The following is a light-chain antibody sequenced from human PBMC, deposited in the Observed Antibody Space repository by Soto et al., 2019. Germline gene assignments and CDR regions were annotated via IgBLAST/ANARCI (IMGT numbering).Light chain of an antibody. Sequence: DIQMTQSPSSLSASVGDRVTVTCRASQGISKYLAWYKKKPGQVPKLLIYAASNLQSGVPSRFSGSGSGTDFTLTISSLQPEDVATYYCQKYNGAPPVTFGGGTKVDIK. CDR1: QGISKY. J-gene: IGKJ4*01. V-gene: IGKV1-27*01. CDR3: QKYNGAPPVT. CDR2: AAS.